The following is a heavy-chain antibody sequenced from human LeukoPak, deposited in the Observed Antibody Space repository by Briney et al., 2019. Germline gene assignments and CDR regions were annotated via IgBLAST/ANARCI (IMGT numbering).Heavy chain of an antibody. V-gene: IGHV3-53*01. D-gene: IGHD6-19*01. CDR1: GFNVSTNY. CDR3: ARDWGSSGWFDP. Sequence: GGSLRLSCVASGFNVSTNYMSWVRQAPGKGLEWVSVIYSGGDTYNADSVEGRFTISRDNSKNMVHLQMNSLRVEDTAVYYCARDWGSSGWFDPWGQGTLVTVTA. CDR2: IYSGGDT. J-gene: IGHJ5*02.